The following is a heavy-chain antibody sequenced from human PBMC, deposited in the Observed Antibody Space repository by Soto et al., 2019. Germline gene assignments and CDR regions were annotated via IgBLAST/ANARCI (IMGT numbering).Heavy chain of an antibody. CDR2: ISGSGDST. CDR3: ARRGPGTYVDY. J-gene: IGHJ4*02. V-gene: IGHV3-23*01. Sequence: EVQLLDSGGGLVQPGGSLRLSCAASGFTFSSDAMNWVRQAPGQGLEWVAGISGSGDSTYYADSVKGRFTISRDNSKNTLYLQMNSLRTEDTAVYYCARRGPGTYVDYWGQGTLVTVSS. CDR1: GFTFSSDA. D-gene: IGHD6-13*01.